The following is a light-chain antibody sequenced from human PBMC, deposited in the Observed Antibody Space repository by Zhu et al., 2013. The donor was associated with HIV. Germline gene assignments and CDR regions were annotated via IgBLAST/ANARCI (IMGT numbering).Light chain of an antibody. CDR3: QQVNSYPXS. V-gene: IGKV1-9*01. CDR2: AAS. CDR1: QGISSY. Sequence: DIQLTQSPSFLSASVGDRVTITCWASQGISSYLAWYQQKPGKAPKLLIYAASTLQSGVPSRFSGSRSGTEFTLTISSLQPEDVATYFXQQVNSYPXSFGGGTKVEI. J-gene: IGKJ4*01.